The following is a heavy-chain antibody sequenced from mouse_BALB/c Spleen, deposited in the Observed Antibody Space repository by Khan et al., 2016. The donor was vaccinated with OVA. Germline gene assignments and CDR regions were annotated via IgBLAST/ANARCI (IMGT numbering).Heavy chain of an antibody. CDR2: MIYSGNT. D-gene: IGHD2-14*01. CDR1: GDSITSGY. V-gene: IGHV3-8*02. J-gene: IGHJ3*01. Sequence: EVQLQESGPSLVKPSQTLSLTCSVTGDSITSGYWNWIRTFPGNKLEYMGYMIYSGNTYYNPSLTSRISITRHTSKNQYYLQLNSVTTEDTATEYCGRSTYRYAFAYGGQGTLVTVAA. CDR3: GRSTYRYAFAY.